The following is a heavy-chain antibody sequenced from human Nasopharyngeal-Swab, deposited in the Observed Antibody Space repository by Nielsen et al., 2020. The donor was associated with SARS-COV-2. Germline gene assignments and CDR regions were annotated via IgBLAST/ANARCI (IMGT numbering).Heavy chain of an antibody. CDR1: VFSFSNYA. J-gene: IGHJ3*02. CDR2: FSSSGGNT. CDR3: AKERVMITFGGTYNAFDI. Sequence: GQSLKISCSASVFSFSNYAMNWVRHAPENGLEFVSAFSSSGGNTYYADSLKGRFTVSSDNSKNKVSLQINSLRAEDTAIYYCAKERVMITFGGTYNAFDIWGQGTMVTVSS. D-gene: IGHD3-16*01. V-gene: IGHV3-23*01.